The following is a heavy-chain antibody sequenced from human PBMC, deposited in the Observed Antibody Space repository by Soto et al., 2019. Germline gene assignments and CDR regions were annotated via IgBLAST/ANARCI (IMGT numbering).Heavy chain of an antibody. V-gene: IGHV1-69*01. CDR1: GGTFSNYA. CDR3: ARDGIGIAVAGTYNGMDV. J-gene: IGHJ6*01. D-gene: IGHD6-19*01. Sequence: QVQLVQSGAEVKKPGSSVKVSCKASGGTFSNYAISWVRQAPGQGLEWMGGIIPIFGTANNPQKFQGRVTITAEEGTSTAYMELSSLRSEDTAVYYCARDGIGIAVAGTYNGMDVWGQGTTVTGSS. CDR2: IIPIFGTA.